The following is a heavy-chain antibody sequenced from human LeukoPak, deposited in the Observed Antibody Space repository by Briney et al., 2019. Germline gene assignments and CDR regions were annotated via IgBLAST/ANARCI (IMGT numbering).Heavy chain of an antibody. D-gene: IGHD5-18*01. V-gene: IGHV4-59*12. CDR3: ARAGYSYGTGYYFAY. CDR1: GGSISSYY. Sequence: PSETLSLTCTVSGGSISSYYWSWIRLPPGKGLEWIGDIYYTGATYYNPSLKSRVTISLDTSKNQFSLKLSSVTAADAAVYYCARAGYSYGTGYYFAYWGQGALVTVSS. CDR2: IYYTGAT. J-gene: IGHJ4*02.